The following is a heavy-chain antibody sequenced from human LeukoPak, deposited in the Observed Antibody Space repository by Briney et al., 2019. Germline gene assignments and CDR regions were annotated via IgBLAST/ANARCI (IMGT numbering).Heavy chain of an antibody. CDR1: GSSFTTYG. Sequence: ASVKVSCKASGSSFTTYGVSWVRQAPGQGLEWMGWISTYSGNTNYVQKLQGRVTMTTDTSTTTAYMELRSLRSDDTAVYYCARADTMIASAYWGQGTLVTVSS. CDR2: ISTYSGNT. J-gene: IGHJ4*02. D-gene: IGHD3-22*01. CDR3: ARADTMIASAY. V-gene: IGHV1-18*01.